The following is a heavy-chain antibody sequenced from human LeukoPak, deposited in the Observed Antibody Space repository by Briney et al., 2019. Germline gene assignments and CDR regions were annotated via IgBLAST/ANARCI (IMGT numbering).Heavy chain of an antibody. CDR3: GRDGGYRIDY. CDR1: GDSFSSNSAA. V-gene: IGHV6-1*01. Sequence: SQTLSLTCAISGDSFSSNSAAWSWIRQSPSRGLEWLGRTYYRSKWYNDYAVSVKSRITINPDTSKNHFSLQLNSVTPEDTAVYYCGRDGGYRIDYWGQGTLVTVSS. CDR2: TYYRSKWYN. D-gene: IGHD5-18*01. J-gene: IGHJ4*02.